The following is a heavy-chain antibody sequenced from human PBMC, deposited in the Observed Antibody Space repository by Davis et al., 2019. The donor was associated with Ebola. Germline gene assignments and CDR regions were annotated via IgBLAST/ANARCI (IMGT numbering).Heavy chain of an antibody. J-gene: IGHJ5*02. CDR3: ASHSGYDYWFDP. D-gene: IGHD5-12*01. Sequence: GESLKISCAASGFTFSDYYMSWIRQAPGKGLEWVSYISSSSSYTNYADSVKGRFTISRDNAKNSLYLQMNSLRAEDTAVYYCASHSGYDYWFDPWGQGTLVTVSS. V-gene: IGHV3-11*06. CDR1: GFTFSDYY. CDR2: ISSSSSYT.